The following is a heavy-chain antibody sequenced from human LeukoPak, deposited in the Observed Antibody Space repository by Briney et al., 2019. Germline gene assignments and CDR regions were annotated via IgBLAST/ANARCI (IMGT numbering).Heavy chain of an antibody. V-gene: IGHV4-59*08. J-gene: IGHJ4*02. CDR3: ARQGRTIYGYSYFDY. CDR1: GGSIGTNY. D-gene: IGHD5-18*01. CDR2: SSYSGSS. Sequence: PSETLSLTCSVSGGSIGTNYWSWIRQVPGKGLEWIGYSSYSGSSNYNPSLKSRVTISVDTSKTQFSLYLNSVTAADTAVYYCARQGRTIYGYSYFDYWGQGTLVTVSS.